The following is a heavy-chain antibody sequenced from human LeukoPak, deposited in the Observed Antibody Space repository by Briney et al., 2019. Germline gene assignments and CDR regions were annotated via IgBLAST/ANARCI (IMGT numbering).Heavy chain of an antibody. Sequence: SGTLSLTCAVSGGSISSSNWWSWVRQPPGKGLEWIGEIYHSGSTNYNPSLKSRVTISVDKSKNQFSLKLSSVTAADTAVYYCARQSTYSSGWYGFDYWGQGTLVTVSS. D-gene: IGHD6-19*01. J-gene: IGHJ4*02. CDR2: IYHSGST. CDR3: ARQSTYSSGWYGFDY. V-gene: IGHV4-4*02. CDR1: GGSISSSNW.